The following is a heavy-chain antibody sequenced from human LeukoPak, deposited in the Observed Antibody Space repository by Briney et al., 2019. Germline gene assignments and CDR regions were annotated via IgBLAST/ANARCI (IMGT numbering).Heavy chain of an antibody. D-gene: IGHD5-18*01. CDR1: ASTFSTYW. Sequence: GGSLRLSCAASASTFSTYWMSWVRQAPGKGLEWVANIKQDGSEKYYVDSVKGRFTISRDNAKDSLYLQMNSLRAEDTAVYYCARARFSYGHYYFDYWGQGTLVTVSS. CDR3: ARARFSYGHYYFDY. V-gene: IGHV3-7*04. CDR2: IKQDGSEK. J-gene: IGHJ4*02.